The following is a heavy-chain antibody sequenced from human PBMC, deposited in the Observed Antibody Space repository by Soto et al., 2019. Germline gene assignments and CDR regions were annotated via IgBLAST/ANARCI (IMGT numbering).Heavy chain of an antibody. V-gene: IGHV3-30-3*01. Sequence: GGSLRLSCAASGFTFSSYAMHWVRQAPGKGLEWVAVISYDGSNKYYADSVKGRFTISRDNSKNTLYLQMNSLRAEDTAVYYCARRYSSAYGMDVWGQGTTVTVSS. CDR3: ARRYSSAYGMDV. J-gene: IGHJ6*02. CDR1: GFTFSSYA. CDR2: ISYDGSNK. D-gene: IGHD6-25*01.